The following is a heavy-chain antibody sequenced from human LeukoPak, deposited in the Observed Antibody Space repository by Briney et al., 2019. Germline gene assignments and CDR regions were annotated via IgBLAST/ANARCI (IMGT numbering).Heavy chain of an antibody. CDR2: INPNSGGT. CDR1: GYTFTGYY. V-gene: IGHV1-2*02. CDR3: AKEMGYCTSISCPPRHPVDY. D-gene: IGHD2-2*01. J-gene: IGHJ4*02. Sequence: ASVKVSCKASGYTFTGYYMHWVRQAPGQGLEWMGWINPNSGGTNYAQKFQGRVTMTRDTSISTAYMELSRLRSDDTAVYYCAKEMGYCTSISCPPRHPVDYWGQGTLVTVSS.